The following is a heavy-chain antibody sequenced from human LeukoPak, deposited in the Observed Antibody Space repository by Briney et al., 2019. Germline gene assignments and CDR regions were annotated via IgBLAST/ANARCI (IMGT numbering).Heavy chain of an antibody. CDR2: INPNSGGT. CDR1: GYTFTGYY. V-gene: IGHV1-2*04. J-gene: IGHJ3*02. D-gene: IGHD1-26*01. CDR3: ARDRLFIVGATTAFDI. Sequence: GASVKVSCKASGYTFTGYYMHWVRQAPGQGLEWMGWINPNSGGTNYAQKFQGWVTMTRDTSISTAYMELSRLRSDVTAVYYCARDRLFIVGATTAFDIWGQGTTVTVSS.